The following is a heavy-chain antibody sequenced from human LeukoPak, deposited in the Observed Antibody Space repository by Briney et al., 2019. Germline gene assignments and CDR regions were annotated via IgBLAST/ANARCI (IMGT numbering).Heavy chain of an antibody. CDR1: GGSITSTDHY. V-gene: IGHV4-39*07. J-gene: IGHJ4*02. Sequence: PSETLSLTCSVSGGSITSTDHYWGRIRQPPGKGLEWFGTIYNGATIYHNPSRRSRISLSADTFQNQFSLRLNSVTAADTAVYYCAREGGTGWPPDLWDFWGQGTLVTVSS. CDR2: IYNGATI. CDR3: AREGGTGWPPDLWDF. D-gene: IGHD6-19*01.